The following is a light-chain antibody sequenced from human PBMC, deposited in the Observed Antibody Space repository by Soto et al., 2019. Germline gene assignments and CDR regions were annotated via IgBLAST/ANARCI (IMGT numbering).Light chain of an antibody. Sequence: EIVLTQSPATLSLSPGDRATLSCRASQSISGYLAWYQQKPGQAPRLLIYAASSRAAGIPARFSGWGSGTDFTLSISSLEPEEFAVYYCQQRGETFGPGTRVDIK. CDR3: QQRGET. J-gene: IGKJ3*01. CDR1: QSISGY. V-gene: IGKV3-11*01. CDR2: AAS.